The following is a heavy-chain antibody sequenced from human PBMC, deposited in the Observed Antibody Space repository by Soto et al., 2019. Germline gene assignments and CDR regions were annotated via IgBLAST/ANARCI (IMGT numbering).Heavy chain of an antibody. CDR3: ARDQVSVYSGSYYQDYYYGMDV. CDR1: GFTFSSYA. D-gene: IGHD3-10*01. J-gene: IGHJ6*02. Sequence: GGSLRLSCAASGFTFSSYAMHWVLQAPGKGLEWVAVISYDGSNKYYADSVKGRFTISRDNSKNTLYLQMNSLRAEDTAVYYCARDQVSVYSGSYYQDYYYGMDVWGQGTTVTVSS. V-gene: IGHV3-30-3*01. CDR2: ISYDGSNK.